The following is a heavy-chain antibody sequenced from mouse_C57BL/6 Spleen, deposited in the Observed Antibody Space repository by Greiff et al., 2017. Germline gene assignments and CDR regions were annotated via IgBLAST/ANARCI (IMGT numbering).Heavy chain of an antibody. J-gene: IGHJ2*01. Sequence: QVQLQQSGAELARPGASVKLSCKASGYTFTSYGISWVKQRTGQGLEWIGEIYPRSGNTYYNEKFKGKATLTADKSSSTAYMELRSLTSEDSAVYFCARLGSHYYGSSYGYWGQGTTLTVSS. CDR3: ARLGSHYYGSSYGY. CDR1: GYTFTSYG. V-gene: IGHV1-81*01. D-gene: IGHD1-1*01. CDR2: IYPRSGNT.